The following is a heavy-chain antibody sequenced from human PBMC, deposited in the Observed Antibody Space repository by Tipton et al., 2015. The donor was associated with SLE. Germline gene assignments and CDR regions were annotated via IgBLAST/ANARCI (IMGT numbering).Heavy chain of an antibody. Sequence: TLSLTCTVSGGSISSSSYYWGWIRQPPGKGLEWIGSIYYSGSTNYNPSLKSRVTISVDKSKNQFSLKLSSVTAADTAVYYCARRYCSGGSCYLGAFDIWGQGTMVTVSS. J-gene: IGHJ3*02. CDR2: IYYSGST. CDR3: ARRYCSGGSCYLGAFDI. D-gene: IGHD2-15*01. CDR1: GGSISSSSYY. V-gene: IGHV4-39*07.